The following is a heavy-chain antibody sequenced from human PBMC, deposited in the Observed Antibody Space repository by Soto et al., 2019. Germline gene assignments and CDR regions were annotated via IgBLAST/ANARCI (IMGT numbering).Heavy chain of an antibody. J-gene: IGHJ6*02. CDR1: GDSISSYY. CDR2: ISYSGST. Sequence: QVQLQESGPGLVKPSETLSLTCSVSGDSISSYYWSWIRQPPGKGLEWIGYISYSGSTNYNPSLKSRVAISVDTFKNQFSLKLRSVTAADTAVYYCARQGYYYYYGMDVWGQGTTVTVSS. V-gene: IGHV4-59*01. CDR3: ARQGYYYYYGMDV.